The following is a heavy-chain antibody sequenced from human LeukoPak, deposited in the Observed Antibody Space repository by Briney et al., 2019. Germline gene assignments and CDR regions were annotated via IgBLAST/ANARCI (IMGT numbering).Heavy chain of an antibody. J-gene: IGHJ4*02. D-gene: IGHD5-24*01. CDR3: AKDIDGYNPHY. V-gene: IGHV3-23*01. CDR2: ISGSGGST. Sequence: GGSLRLSCAASGFTFSSFAMTWVRQAPGKGLEWVSMISGSGGSTFNADSVKGRFTISRDNSKDTLYLQMNSLRAEDTAVYYCAKDIDGYNPHYWGQGTLVTVSS. CDR1: GFTFSSFA.